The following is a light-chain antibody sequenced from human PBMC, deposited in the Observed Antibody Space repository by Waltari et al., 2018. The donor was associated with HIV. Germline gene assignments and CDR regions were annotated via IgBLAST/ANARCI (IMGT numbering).Light chain of an antibody. CDR3: QQSYRIPLT. CDR1: QHIDSY. J-gene: IGKJ4*01. Sequence: DIQMTQSPSSLSASVGDRVTITCRAVQHIDSYLNWYQQKPRKAPKLLIYGATSLQSGVPSRFSGSGSGTDFTLTISSLQPEDFATYYCQQSYRIPLTFGGGTKVGIK. CDR2: GAT. V-gene: IGKV1-39*01.